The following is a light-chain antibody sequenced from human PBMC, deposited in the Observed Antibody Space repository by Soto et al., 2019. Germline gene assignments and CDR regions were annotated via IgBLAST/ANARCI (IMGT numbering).Light chain of an antibody. CDR2: AAS. CDR1: QSISTY. CDR3: QQSFTTPRT. Sequence: DIHLTQSPSSLSASVGDRLTITCRASQSISTYLNWYQQKPGKAPKVLISAASSLQSGVPSRFSCSGSGTEFTLTITSLQPEDFATYYCQQSFTTPRTFGQGTKVEIK. J-gene: IGKJ1*01. V-gene: IGKV1-39*01.